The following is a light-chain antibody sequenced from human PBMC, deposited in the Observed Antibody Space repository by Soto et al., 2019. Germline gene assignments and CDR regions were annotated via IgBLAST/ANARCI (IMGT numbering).Light chain of an antibody. CDR1: QGISSW. CDR2: VTS. V-gene: IGKV1D-12*01. Sequence: DIQMTESPSSVSASVGDRVTITCRASQGISSWLAWYQQKPGKAPKLLIYVTSNLQGGVPSRFSGSGSGTDFTHTISSLQPEDFATYYCQHTNSFPVTFGQGTRLEIK. J-gene: IGKJ5*01. CDR3: QHTNSFPVT.